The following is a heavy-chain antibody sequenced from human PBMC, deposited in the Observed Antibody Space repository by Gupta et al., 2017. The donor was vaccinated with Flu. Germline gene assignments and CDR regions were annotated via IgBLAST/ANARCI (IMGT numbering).Heavy chain of an antibody. Sequence: QVQLVQSGAEVKKPGASVTVSCKASGYTFTGYYMHWVRQAPGQGLEWMGWINPNSGGTNDEQKFQGRVTMTRDTSISTAYMELSRLRSDDTAVYYCARADGTTGTTQTWGQGTLVTVSS. J-gene: IGHJ5*02. CDR3: ARADGTTGTTQT. V-gene: IGHV1-2*02. CDR1: GYTFTGYY. D-gene: IGHD1-1*01. CDR2: INPNSGGT.